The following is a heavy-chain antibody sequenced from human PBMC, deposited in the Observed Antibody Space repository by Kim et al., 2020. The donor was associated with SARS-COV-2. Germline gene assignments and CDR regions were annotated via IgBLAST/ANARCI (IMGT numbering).Heavy chain of an antibody. J-gene: IGHJ3*02. Sequence: GGSLRLSCAASGFTFSSYSMNWVRQAPGKGLEWVSSISSSSSYIYYADSVTGRFTISRDNAKNSLYLRMNSLRAEDTAVYYCARVFYYYGSGSYLFDAFDIWGQGTMVTVSS. CDR3: ARVFYYYGSGSYLFDAFDI. D-gene: IGHD3-10*01. V-gene: IGHV3-21*01. CDR2: ISSSSSYI. CDR1: GFTFSSYS.